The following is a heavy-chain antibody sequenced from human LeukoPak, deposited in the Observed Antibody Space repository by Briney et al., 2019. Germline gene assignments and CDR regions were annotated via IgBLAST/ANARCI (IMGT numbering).Heavy chain of an antibody. CDR2: TYYRSKWYN. J-gene: IGHJ4*02. V-gene: IGHV6-1*01. Sequence: SQTLSLTFAISGDSVSSDSAAWYWIRQSPSRGLEWLGRTYYRSKWYNEYALSVEGRIVIKTDTSKNQFSLQLNSVTPEDTAVYFCARLAKGLFDYWGQGTLVTVSS. D-gene: IGHD3-3*02. CDR3: ARLAKGLFDY. CDR1: GDSVSSDSAA.